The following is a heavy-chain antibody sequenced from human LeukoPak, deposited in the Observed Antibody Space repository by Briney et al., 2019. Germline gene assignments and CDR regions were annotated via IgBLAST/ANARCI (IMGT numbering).Heavy chain of an antibody. CDR3: ARDPSNSDGTLVYFDY. CDR1: GFPFTHHG. J-gene: IGHJ4*02. D-gene: IGHD5-24*01. V-gene: IGHV1-18*01. CDR2: ISGYNGKT. Sequence: GASVKVSCKTSGFPFTHHGISWVRQAPGQGLEWMGWISGYNGKTRYAQKFLGRVTLTTDRSTSTAYMEPRSLRSDGTAIYYCARDPSNSDGTLVYFDYWGQGTLVAASA.